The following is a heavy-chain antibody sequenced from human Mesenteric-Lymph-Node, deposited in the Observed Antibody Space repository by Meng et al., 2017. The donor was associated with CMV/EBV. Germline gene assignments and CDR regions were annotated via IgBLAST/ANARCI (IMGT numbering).Heavy chain of an antibody. CDR2: IKYVGSEK. V-gene: IGHV3-7*01. CDR1: GFKFNSYW. CDR3: ARNGYVADGVDV. Sequence: ETLSLTCAASGFKFNSYWMSWVRQAPGKGLEWVANIKYVGSEKYYLDSVKGRFTISRDNAKNSLYLQMNGLRAEDTAVYYCARNGYVADGVDVWGQGTTVTVSS. J-gene: IGHJ6*02. D-gene: IGHD2-2*03.